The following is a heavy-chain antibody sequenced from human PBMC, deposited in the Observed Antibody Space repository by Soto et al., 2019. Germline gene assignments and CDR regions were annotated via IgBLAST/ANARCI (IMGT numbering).Heavy chain of an antibody. CDR2: IIPIFGTA. Sequence: SVKVSCKASGGTFSSYAISWVRQAPGQGLEWMGGIIPIFGTANYAQKFQGRVTITADESTSTAYMELSSLRSEDTAVYYCARGRYSKTMVRGVDYYGMDVWGQGTTVTVAS. CDR1: GGTFSSYA. D-gene: IGHD3-10*01. CDR3: ARGRYSKTMVRGVDYYGMDV. J-gene: IGHJ6*01. V-gene: IGHV1-69*13.